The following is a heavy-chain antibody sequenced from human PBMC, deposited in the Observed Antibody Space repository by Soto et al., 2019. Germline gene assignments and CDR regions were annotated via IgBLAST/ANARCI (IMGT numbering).Heavy chain of an antibody. CDR2: FIAMLGTP. V-gene: IGHV1-69*13. Sequence: SVKVSCKASGGTFSSYAISWVRQAPGQGLEWMGGFIAMLGTPTYAKKVQGRATITADESLTSSYLELRSLRSGDTAVYFCARGAMANFDYWGQGTVVTVSS. J-gene: IGHJ4*02. D-gene: IGHD5-18*01. CDR3: ARGAMANFDY. CDR1: GGTFSSYA.